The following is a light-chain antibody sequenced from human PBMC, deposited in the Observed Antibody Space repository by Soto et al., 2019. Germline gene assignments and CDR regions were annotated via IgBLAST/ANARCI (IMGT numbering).Light chain of an antibody. J-gene: IGLJ2*01. CDR3: SSYADGNNVEVV. Sequence: QSALTQPPSASGSPGQSVTISCTGTSSDVGSCNYVSWYQQHPGKAPKLMIYEVFKRPSGVPDRFSGSKSGNTASLTVSGLQAEDEADYYCSSYADGNNVEVVFGGGTKLTVL. V-gene: IGLV2-8*01. CDR1: SSDVGSCNY. CDR2: EVF.